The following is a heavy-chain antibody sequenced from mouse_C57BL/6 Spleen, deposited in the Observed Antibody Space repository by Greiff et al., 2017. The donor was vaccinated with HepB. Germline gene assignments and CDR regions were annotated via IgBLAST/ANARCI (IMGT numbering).Heavy chain of an antibody. CDR1: GYAFSSSW. Sequence: QVQLQQSGPELVKPGASVKISCKASGYAFSSSWMNWVKQRPGKGLEWIGRIYPGDGDTNYNGKFKGKATLTADKSSSTGDMPLSSLTSEDSAVYFCARSWVYYAMDYWGQGTSVTVSS. V-gene: IGHV1-82*01. CDR2: IYPGDGDT. CDR3: ARSWVYYAMDY. J-gene: IGHJ4*01.